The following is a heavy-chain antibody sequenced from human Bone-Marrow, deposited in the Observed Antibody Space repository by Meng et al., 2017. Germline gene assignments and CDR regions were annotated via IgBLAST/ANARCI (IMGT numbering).Heavy chain of an antibody. J-gene: IGHJ4*02. CDR1: GGTFSSYA. CDR2: IIPIFGTA. D-gene: IGHD2-15*01. Sequence: QGELGPSGAEVNKPGSPVKVSCKASGGTFSSYAISWVRQAPGQGVEWMGGIIPIFGTANYAQKFQGRVTITADESTSTAYMELSSLRSEDTAVYYCAREYCSGGSCYSYFDYWGQGTLVTVSS. CDR3: AREYCSGGSCYSYFDY. V-gene: IGHV1-69*01.